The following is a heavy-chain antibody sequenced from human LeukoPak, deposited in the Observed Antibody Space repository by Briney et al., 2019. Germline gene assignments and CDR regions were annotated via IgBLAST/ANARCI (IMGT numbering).Heavy chain of an antibody. V-gene: IGHV3-23*01. Sequence: GGCLRLSCAASGFTFSNAWMSLVRQAPGKGLEWVPTISDSGGSTYYTDSVKGRFTISRDNSKNTLLLQMNNLRAEDTAIYYCAKVPIAVAVGWFDPWGQGTLVTVSS. CDR2: ISDSGGST. D-gene: IGHD6-19*01. CDR1: GFTFSNAW. J-gene: IGHJ5*02. CDR3: AKVPIAVAVGWFDP.